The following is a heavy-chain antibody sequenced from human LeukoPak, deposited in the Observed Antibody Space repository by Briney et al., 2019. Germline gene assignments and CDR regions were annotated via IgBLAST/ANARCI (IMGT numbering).Heavy chain of an antibody. J-gene: IGHJ3*02. CDR2: INWNGGRT. Sequence: GGSLRLSCAASGFNFDDYGMSWVRQAPGKGLEWVSGINWNGGRTGYADSVKGRFTISRGNAKNSLFLQMNSLRAQDTALYYCAKDSSGYYDGAFDIWGQGTMVTVSS. D-gene: IGHD3-22*01. CDR3: AKDSSGYYDGAFDI. V-gene: IGHV3-20*04. CDR1: GFNFDDYG.